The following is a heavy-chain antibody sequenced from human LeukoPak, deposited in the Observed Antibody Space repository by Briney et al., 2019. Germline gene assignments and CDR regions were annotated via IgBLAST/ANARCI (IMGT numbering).Heavy chain of an antibody. V-gene: IGHV3-74*01. CDR2: IDRDGSTT. CDR1: GFTFSDYW. D-gene: IGHD1-26*01. J-gene: IGHJ4*02. CDR3: AREHRNVGATVDN. Sequence: GGSLRLSCAASGFTFSDYWMHWVRQAPGKGLVWVSRIDRDGSTTYYADSVKGRFTISRDTAKNTLYLQMNSLRAEDTAVYYCAREHRNVGATVDNRGQGTLVTVSS.